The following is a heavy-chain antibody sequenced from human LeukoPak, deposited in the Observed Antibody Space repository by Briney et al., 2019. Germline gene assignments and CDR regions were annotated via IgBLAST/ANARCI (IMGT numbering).Heavy chain of an antibody. CDR2: VNGYNGNT. V-gene: IGHV1-18*01. Sequence: ASVNVSCQASGYTFSRYGIIWARQAPGQGLEWMGWVNGYNGNTDYAQQFQGRVAMTRDTSTGTAYVELTSLRSDDTAVYYCARDGGGSYYSDWGQGTLVTVSS. J-gene: IGHJ4*02. CDR3: ARDGGGSYYSD. CDR1: GYTFSRYG. D-gene: IGHD1-26*01.